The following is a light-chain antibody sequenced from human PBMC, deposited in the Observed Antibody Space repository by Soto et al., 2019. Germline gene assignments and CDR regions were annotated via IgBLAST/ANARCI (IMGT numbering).Light chain of an antibody. V-gene: IGLV2-23*02. CDR2: EVS. J-gene: IGLJ3*02. CDR3: CSYAGRSTLV. CDR1: SSDVGSNNL. Sequence: QSALSQPASVSGSPGQSITISCTGTSSDVGSNNLVSWYQQHPGKAPKLMIYEVSKRPSGISNRFSGSKSGNTASLTISGLQAEDEADYYCCSYAGRSTLVFGGGTKLTVL.